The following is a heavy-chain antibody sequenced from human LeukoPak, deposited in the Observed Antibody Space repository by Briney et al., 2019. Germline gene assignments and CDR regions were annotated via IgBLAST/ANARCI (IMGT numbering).Heavy chain of an antibody. Sequence: TLSLTCTVSGGSISSGGYYWSWIRQHPGKGLEWIGYIYYSGSTYYNPCLKSRVTISVDTSKDQFSLKLSSVTAADTAVYYCAREDYGSGRTMDYWGQGTLVTVSS. V-gene: IGHV4-31*03. CDR1: GGSISSGGYY. CDR3: AREDYGSGRTMDY. J-gene: IGHJ4*02. CDR2: IYYSGST. D-gene: IGHD3-10*01.